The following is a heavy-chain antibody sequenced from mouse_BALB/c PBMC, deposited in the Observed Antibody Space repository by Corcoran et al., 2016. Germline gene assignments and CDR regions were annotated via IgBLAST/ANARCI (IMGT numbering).Heavy chain of an antibody. CDR1: GSTFTSYV. CDR3: ARNNWAWCAY. Sequence: EVQLHQSGPELVKPEASVTMSCKPSGSTFTSYVMHWVKPNPGKDREWIGYINPYNDGTKYNAKFKGKATLTTDKSSSTAYMELSSLTSEDSAVYYCARNNWAWCAYWGQGTLVTVS. D-gene: IGHD4-1*02. CDR2: INPYNDGT. V-gene: IGHV1S136*01. J-gene: IGHJ3*01.